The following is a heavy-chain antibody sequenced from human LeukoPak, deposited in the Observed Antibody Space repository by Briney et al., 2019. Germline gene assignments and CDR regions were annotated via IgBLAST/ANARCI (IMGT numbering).Heavy chain of an antibody. CDR3: ARGVEAAGTDY. D-gene: IGHD6-13*01. Sequence: PGGSLRLSCAVSGFRFSDYWMDWVRRAPGKGAVWVSYIDNDGSDTGYADSVKGRFTVSRDNAKNTLYLQMTSLRVEGTAMYYCARGVEAAGTDYWGQGTLVTVSS. J-gene: IGHJ4*02. CDR2: IDNDGSDT. CDR1: GFRFSDYW. V-gene: IGHV3-74*01.